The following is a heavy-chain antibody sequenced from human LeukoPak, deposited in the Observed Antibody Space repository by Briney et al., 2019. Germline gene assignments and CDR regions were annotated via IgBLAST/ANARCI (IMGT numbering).Heavy chain of an antibody. D-gene: IGHD5/OR15-5a*01. CDR2: ISSSSSTI. CDR1: GFTFSSYS. V-gene: IGHV3-48*01. J-gene: IGHJ4*02. Sequence: GGSLRLSCAASGFTFSSYSMNWLRQAPGKGLEWVSYISSSSSTIYYADSVRGRFTISRDNAKNSLYLQMNSLRAEDTAVYYCARVYVIPLHWGQGTLVTVSS. CDR3: ARVYVIPLH.